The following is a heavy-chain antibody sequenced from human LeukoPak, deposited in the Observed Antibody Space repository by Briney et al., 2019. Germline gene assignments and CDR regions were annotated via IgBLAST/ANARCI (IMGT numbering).Heavy chain of an antibody. D-gene: IGHD3-22*01. Sequence: GGSLRLSCAASGFTFSDYSMSWIRQAPGRGLECISYRSSSSYTNYADSVKGRFTISRDNAKNSLYLQMNSLRAEDTAVYYCARGDYDSSGYYEVWGQGTLVTVSS. CDR2: RSSSSYT. J-gene: IGHJ4*02. V-gene: IGHV3-11*05. CDR1: GFTFSDYS. CDR3: ARGDYDSSGYYEV.